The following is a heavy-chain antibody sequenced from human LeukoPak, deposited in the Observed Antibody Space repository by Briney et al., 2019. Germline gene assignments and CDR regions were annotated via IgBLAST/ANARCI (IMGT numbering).Heavy chain of an antibody. CDR3: ARGAGGGGLETHAFDI. Sequence: ASETLSLTCAVYGGSFSGYYSSWIRQPPGKGLEWIGEINHSGSTNYNPSLKSRVTISVDTSKNQFSPKLSSVTAADTAGYYCARGAGGGGLETHAFDIWGQGTMVTVSS. CDR2: INHSGST. J-gene: IGHJ3*02. D-gene: IGHD2-15*01. CDR1: GGSFSGYY. V-gene: IGHV4-34*01.